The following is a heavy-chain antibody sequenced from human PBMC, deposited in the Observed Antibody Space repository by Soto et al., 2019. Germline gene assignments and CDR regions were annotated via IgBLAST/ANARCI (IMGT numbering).Heavy chain of an antibody. CDR3: AREGIAVAGTPLLGYYGMDV. D-gene: IGHD6-19*01. CDR1: GDSVSSNSAA. J-gene: IGHJ6*02. CDR2: TYYRSKWYN. V-gene: IGHV6-1*01. Sequence: PSQTLSLTCAISGDSVSSNSAALNWIRQSPSRGLEWLGRTYYRSKWYNDYAVSVKSRITINPDTSKNQFSLQLNSVTPEDTAVYYCAREGIAVAGTPLLGYYGMDVWGQGTTVTVSS.